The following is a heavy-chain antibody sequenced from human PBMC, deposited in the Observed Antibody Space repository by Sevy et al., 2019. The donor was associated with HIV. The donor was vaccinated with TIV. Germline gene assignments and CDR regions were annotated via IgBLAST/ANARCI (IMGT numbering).Heavy chain of an antibody. CDR2: ISSSGSTI. V-gene: IGHV3-48*03. D-gene: IGHD3-22*01. Sequence: GGSLRLSCAASGFTFSSYEMNWVRQAPGKGLEWVSYISSSGSTIYYADSVKGRFTISRDNAKNSLYLQMNSLRAEDTTVYYCARGPYTYYYDSSGYYYYYYHGTDVWGQGTTVTVSS. CDR3: ARGPYTYYYDSSGYYYYYYHGTDV. CDR1: GFTFSSYE. J-gene: IGHJ6*01.